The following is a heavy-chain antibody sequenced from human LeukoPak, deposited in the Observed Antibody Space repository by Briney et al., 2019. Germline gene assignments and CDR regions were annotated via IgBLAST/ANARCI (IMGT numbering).Heavy chain of an antibody. CDR2: ISSTSRSSYI. CDR1: GFSFSSYS. CDR3: ARDGGGENWFDP. Sequence: GGSLRLSCAASGFSFSSYSMNWVRQAPGKGLEWVSSISSTSRSSYIFYAESVKGRFTISRDNTKNSLFLQMNSLVAEDTAVYYCARDGGGENWFDPWGQGTLVTVSS. V-gene: IGHV3-21*01. J-gene: IGHJ5*02. D-gene: IGHD3-10*01.